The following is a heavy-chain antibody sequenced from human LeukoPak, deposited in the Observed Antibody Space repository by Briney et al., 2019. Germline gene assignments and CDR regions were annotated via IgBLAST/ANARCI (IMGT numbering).Heavy chain of an antibody. J-gene: IGHJ3*02. CDR1: GFIFSTFS. V-gene: IGHV3-21*01. CDR2: ISGTTTYM. D-gene: IGHD1-26*01. CDR3: ARVRSGNYYAAFDI. Sequence: GGSLRLSCAASGFIFSTFSMNWVRQAPGKGLEWVSSISGTTTYMYYADSVKGRFAISRDNAKSSLYLQMNSLRAEDTAVYYCARVRSGNYYAAFDIWGQGTLVTVSS.